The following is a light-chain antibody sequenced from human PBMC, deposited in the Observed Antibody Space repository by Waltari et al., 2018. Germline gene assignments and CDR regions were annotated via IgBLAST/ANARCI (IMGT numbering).Light chain of an antibody. V-gene: IGKV1-12*01. CDR2: ACS. Sequence: DIQMTQSPSSVSASVGDRVTITCRASQDINKWLAWFQQTPGKAPKLLIYACSRLQSGAPSRFSGSGSGADFTLTISTLQPEDSATYYCQQAHSFPYSFGQGTKLEIK. CDR1: QDINKW. J-gene: IGKJ2*03. CDR3: QQAHSFPYS.